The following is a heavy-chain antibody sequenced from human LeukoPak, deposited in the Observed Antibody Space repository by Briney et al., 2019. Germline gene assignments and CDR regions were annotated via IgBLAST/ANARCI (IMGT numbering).Heavy chain of an antibody. J-gene: IGHJ3*02. CDR2: IYYSGST. V-gene: IGHV4-31*03. D-gene: IGHD1-1*01. CDR3: ARDALEAFDI. Sequence: EASETLSLTCTVSGGSISSGGYYWSWIRQHPGKGLEWIGYIYYSGSTYYNPSLRSRVTISVDTSKNRFSLKMSSVTAADTAMYYCARDALEAFDIWGQGTMVTVSS. CDR1: GGSISSGGYY.